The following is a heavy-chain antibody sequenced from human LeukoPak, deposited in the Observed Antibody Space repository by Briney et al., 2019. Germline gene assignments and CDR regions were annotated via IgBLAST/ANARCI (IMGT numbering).Heavy chain of an antibody. V-gene: IGHV3-48*01. D-gene: IGHD4-11*01. CDR2: ITSTATTT. Sequence: PGGSLRLSCADSGFTFSSYSMNWVRQTPGKGLEWASYITSTATTTYYADSVKGRFTISRDNAKNSLYLQMNSLRAEDTAVYYCVRDRFYSFDYWGQGTLVTVSS. J-gene: IGHJ4*02. CDR3: VRDRFYSFDY. CDR1: GFTFSSYS.